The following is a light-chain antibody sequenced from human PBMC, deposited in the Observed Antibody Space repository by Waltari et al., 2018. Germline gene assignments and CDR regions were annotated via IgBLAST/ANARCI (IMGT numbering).Light chain of an antibody. CDR1: SSNIGRNS. V-gene: IGLV1-44*01. Sequence: QSLLTQPPSISGAPGQRVTISCSGGSSNIGRNSVNWYEQVPGTAPQLLIFRCDQRPSGGSDRVSCSKSGTSASLTITGLLSADEADYICAAWDDSLNAWIFGGGTRLTVL. CDR3: AAWDDSLNAWI. J-gene: IGLJ3*02. CDR2: RCD.